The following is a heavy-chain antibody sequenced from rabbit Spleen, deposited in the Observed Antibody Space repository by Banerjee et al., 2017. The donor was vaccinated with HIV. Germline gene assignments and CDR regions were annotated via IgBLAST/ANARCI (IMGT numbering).Heavy chain of an antibody. Sequence: QEQLVESGGGLVQPGGSLKLSCKASGFDFSNYGVSWVRQAPGKGLEWIVYIEPIFYNTYNANWVNGRFPISSHNAQNTLYLQLNSLTAADTATYFFVRGASSTGYYSLLGPGTLVTVS. CDR3: VRGASSTGYYSL. D-gene: IGHD1-1*01. CDR2: IEPIFYNT. J-gene: IGHJ4*01. CDR1: GFDFSNYG. V-gene: IGHV1S47*01.